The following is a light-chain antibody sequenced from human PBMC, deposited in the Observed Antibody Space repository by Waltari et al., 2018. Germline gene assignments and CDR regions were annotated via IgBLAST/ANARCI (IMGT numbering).Light chain of an antibody. CDR2: GAS. CDR3: QQYNDWPPLT. Sequence: IVMTQSPATLSVSPGERATLSCRASQSISSNLAWYQQKPGQAPRLLIYGASTRASEMPARFSGSGSGTDFTLTISGLQSEDFAVYFCQQYNDWPPLTFGGGTKVEIK. J-gene: IGKJ4*01. CDR1: QSISSN. V-gene: IGKV3-15*01.